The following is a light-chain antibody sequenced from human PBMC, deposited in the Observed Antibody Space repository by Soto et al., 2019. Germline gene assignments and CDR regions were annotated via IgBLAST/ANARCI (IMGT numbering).Light chain of an antibody. CDR3: QHYGSSPIT. V-gene: IGKV3-20*01. J-gene: IGKJ5*01. CDR2: GTS. Sequence: SPGTLSLSLGERATLSCRASQSISTSQLAWYQQKPGQAPRLLIYGTSSRATAFPDRFSGTGSGTDFTLTISRLEPEDFAMYYCQHYGSSPITFGQGTRLEIK. CDR1: QSISTSQ.